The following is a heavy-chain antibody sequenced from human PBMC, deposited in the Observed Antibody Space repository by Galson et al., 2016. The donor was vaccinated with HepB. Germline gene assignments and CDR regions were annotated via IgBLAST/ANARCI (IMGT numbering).Heavy chain of an antibody. D-gene: IGHD6-13*01. V-gene: IGHV3-30-3*01. Sequence: SLRLSCAASGFTFNTFAMHWVRQAPGKGLAWVAVTSYDGTNKYYADSVKGRFTISRDNSKNTLYLQMNGLRAEEKAVCYCARGSSIAAGRFGMDVWGRGTTVAVSS. J-gene: IGHJ6*02. CDR2: TSYDGTNK. CDR3: ARGSSIAAGRFGMDV. CDR1: GFTFNTFA.